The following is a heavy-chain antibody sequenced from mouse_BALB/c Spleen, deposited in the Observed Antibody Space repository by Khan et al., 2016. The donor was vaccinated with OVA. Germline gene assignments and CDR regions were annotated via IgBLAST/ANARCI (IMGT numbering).Heavy chain of an antibody. CDR3: ARPYYGSAWFAY. Sequence: QVQLKQSGPGLVASSQSLSITCTVSGLSLTNYGVHWVRQPPREGLEWLGVIWAGGSTNYNSALMYRLSISKDNSKSEDFLTMNSLQTHDTAMYYCARPYYGSAWFAYWGQGTLVTVSA. CDR1: GLSLTNYG. V-gene: IGHV2-9*02. J-gene: IGHJ3*01. D-gene: IGHD1-1*01. CDR2: IWAGGST.